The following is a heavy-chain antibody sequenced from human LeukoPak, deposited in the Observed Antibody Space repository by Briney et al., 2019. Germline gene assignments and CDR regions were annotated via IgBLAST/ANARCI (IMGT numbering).Heavy chain of an antibody. CDR3: ARGLPSYGDYVDYYFYMDV. CDR1: GDSIIGFY. Sequence: SETLFLTCTVSGDSIIGFYWSWIRQPAGKGLQWIGRISTSGSTNYNPSLKSRVTMSVDRSTNEFSLTVRSVTAADTALYYCARGLPSYGDYVDYYFYMDVWGKGTTVTVSS. D-gene: IGHD4-17*01. V-gene: IGHV4-4*07. CDR2: ISTSGST. J-gene: IGHJ6*03.